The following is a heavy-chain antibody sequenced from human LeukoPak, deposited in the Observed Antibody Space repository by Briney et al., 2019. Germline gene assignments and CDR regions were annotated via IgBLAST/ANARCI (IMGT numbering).Heavy chain of an antibody. CDR3: TTRSPARYCSDGACYSSADY. V-gene: IGHV3-15*07. CDR1: GFTFNTYT. J-gene: IGHJ4*02. D-gene: IGHD2-15*01. CDR2: IRSKADGGTP. Sequence: GGSLRLSCAASGFTFNTYTMNWVRQAPGKGLEWVGHIRSKADGGTPDYIAPVKGRFTISRDDSKDTLYLQMNSLNTEDTAMYYCTTRSPARYCSDGACYSSADYWGQGTLVTVSS.